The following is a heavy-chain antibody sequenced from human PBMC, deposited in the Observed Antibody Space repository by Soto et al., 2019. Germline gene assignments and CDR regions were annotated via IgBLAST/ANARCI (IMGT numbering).Heavy chain of an antibody. CDR1: GYTFTSYD. D-gene: IGHD1-1*01. J-gene: IGHJ4*02. CDR2: LNPNTGDS. Sequence: ASVKVSCKASGYTFTSYDIYWVRQATGQGLEWMGWLNPNTGDSAYAQKFQGRISVTSDTSINTVHMELSSLRSEDTAVYYCARRAETNGWNGFGADKYYFDFWGQGTLVTVSS. CDR3: ARRAETNGWNGFGADKYYFDF. V-gene: IGHV1-8*01.